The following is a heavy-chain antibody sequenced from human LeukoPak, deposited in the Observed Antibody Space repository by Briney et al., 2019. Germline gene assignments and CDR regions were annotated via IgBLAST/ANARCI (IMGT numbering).Heavy chain of an antibody. Sequence: SETLSLTCAVYGGSFSGYYWSWIRQPPGKGLEWIGEINHSGGTNYNPSLKSRVTISVDTSKNQFSLKLSSVTAADTAVYYCARHHDTQGIALPYYYYGMDVWGQGTTVTVSS. CDR3: ARHHDTQGIALPYYYYGMDV. CDR2: INHSGGT. J-gene: IGHJ6*02. CDR1: GGSFSGYY. D-gene: IGHD6-13*01. V-gene: IGHV4-34*01.